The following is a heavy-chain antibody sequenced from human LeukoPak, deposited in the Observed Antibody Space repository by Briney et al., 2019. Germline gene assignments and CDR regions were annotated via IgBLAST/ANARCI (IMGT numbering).Heavy chain of an antibody. V-gene: IGHV4-4*07. D-gene: IGHD1-26*01. Sequence: SETLSLTCTVSGGSISSYYWTWIRQPAGKGLEWIGRIYPSGSTNYNPSLKSRVTMSVDTSKNQFSLKLNSVTAADTAAYYCARENSGIYRQFDYWGQGTLVTVSS. CDR1: GGSISSYY. CDR3: ARENSGIYRQFDY. CDR2: IYPSGST. J-gene: IGHJ4*02.